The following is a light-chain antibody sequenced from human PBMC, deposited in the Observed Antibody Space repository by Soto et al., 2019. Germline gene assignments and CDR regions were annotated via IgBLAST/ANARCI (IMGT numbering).Light chain of an antibody. V-gene: IGLV1-40*01. CDR1: SSNIGAGYD. CDR3: QSYDSSQSGSYV. Sequence: QSVLTQPPSVSGAPGQRVTISCTGSSSNIGAGYDVHWYQRLPGTAPKVLIYSNNNRPSGVPDRFSGSKSGTSASLAITGLQAEDEADYYCQSYDSSQSGSYVFGTGTKLTVL. CDR2: SNN. J-gene: IGLJ1*01.